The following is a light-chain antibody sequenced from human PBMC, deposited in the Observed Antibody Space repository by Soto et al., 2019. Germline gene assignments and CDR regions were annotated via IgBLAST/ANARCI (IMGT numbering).Light chain of an antibody. CDR2: AAS. CDR3: QQANTYPIT. Sequence: DIQMTQSPSSVSASVGDRVTIACRASQGISSWLAWYQQKPEKAPKLLIYAASTLHTGVPSRFSGSGSGTDFTLTISSLQPEDFATYYCQQANTYPITFGQGTRLEIK. CDR1: QGISSW. V-gene: IGKV1-12*01. J-gene: IGKJ5*01.